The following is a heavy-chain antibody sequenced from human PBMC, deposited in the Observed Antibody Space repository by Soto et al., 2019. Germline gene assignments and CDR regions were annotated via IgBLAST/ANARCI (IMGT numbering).Heavy chain of an antibody. V-gene: IGHV4-59*01. Sequence: SETLSLTXTVSGGSISSYYWSWIRQPPGKGLEWIGYIYYSGSTNYNPSLKSRVTISVDTSKNQFSLKLSSVTAADTAVYYCAREPFFSSSSGFDYWGQGTLVTVSS. D-gene: IGHD6-6*01. CDR2: IYYSGST. CDR3: AREPFFSSSSGFDY. CDR1: GGSISSYY. J-gene: IGHJ4*02.